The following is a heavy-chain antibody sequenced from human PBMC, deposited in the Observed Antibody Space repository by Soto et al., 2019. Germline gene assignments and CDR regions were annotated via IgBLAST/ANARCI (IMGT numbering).Heavy chain of an antibody. CDR3: TTDSRTSLPEIRFDY. CDR1: GFPFCNAW. CDR2: VKSKTDGGSS. V-gene: IGHV3-15*07. D-gene: IGHD2-8*01. Sequence: WGSMRLSCVASGFPFCNAWINWVRQVPGKGLEWVGRVKSKTDGGSSDYAAAVKGRFAVSRDDSRNIVYLQMNSLKIEDTGVYYCTTDSRTSLPEIRFDYWGHGTQVTVSS. J-gene: IGHJ4*01.